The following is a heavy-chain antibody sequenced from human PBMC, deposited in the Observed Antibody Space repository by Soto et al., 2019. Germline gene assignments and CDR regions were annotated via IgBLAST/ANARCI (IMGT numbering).Heavy chain of an antibody. CDR2: IYYSGST. Sequence: SKNASLRCTVYDGSLGRNYRSWIVHPPGNELEWIGYIYYSGSTNYNPSLKSRVTISADTSKNQVSLKLSCVTAADTDVHYCALFIYGPRKSFDLRDPSPLVSVS. CDR1: DGSLGRNY. V-gene: IGHV4-59*03. CDR3: ALFIYGPRKSFDL. J-gene: IGHJ5*02. D-gene: IGHD3-10*01.